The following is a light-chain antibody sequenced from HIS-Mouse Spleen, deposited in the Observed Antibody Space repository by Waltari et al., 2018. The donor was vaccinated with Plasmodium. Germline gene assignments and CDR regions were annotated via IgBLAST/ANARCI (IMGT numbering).Light chain of an antibody. Sequence: SYELTQPPSVSVSPGQTARITRSGDAMPKKCAYWYQQKSGQAPVLVTYEDSKRPSGIPERFSGSSSGTMATLTISGAQVEDEADYYCYSTDSSGNHRVFGGGTKLTVL. J-gene: IGLJ3*02. CDR2: EDS. V-gene: IGLV3-10*01. CDR3: YSTDSSGNHRV. CDR1: AMPKKC.